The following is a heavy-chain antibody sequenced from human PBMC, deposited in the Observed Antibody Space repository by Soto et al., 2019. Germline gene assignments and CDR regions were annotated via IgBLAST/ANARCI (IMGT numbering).Heavy chain of an antibody. Sequence: ESLKISCKGSGYSFTSYWISWVRQMPGKGLEWMGRIDPSDSYTNYSPSFQGHVTISADKSISTAYLQWSSLKASDTAMYYCARQPLPFGGVIASIDYWGQGTLVTVSS. CDR1: GYSFTSYW. V-gene: IGHV5-10-1*01. CDR2: IDPSDSYT. CDR3: ARQPLPFGGVIASIDY. J-gene: IGHJ4*02. D-gene: IGHD3-16*02.